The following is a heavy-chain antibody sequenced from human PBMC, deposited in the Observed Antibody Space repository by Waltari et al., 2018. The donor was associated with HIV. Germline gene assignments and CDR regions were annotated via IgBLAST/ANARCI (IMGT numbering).Heavy chain of an antibody. CDR1: GGSISSGGYY. D-gene: IGHD5-18*01. J-gene: IGHJ4*02. V-gene: IGHV4-31*03. CDR3: ARWGGLQVWPTFDY. Sequence: QVQLQESGPGLVKPSQTLSLTCTVSGGSISSGGYYWSWIRQHPGKGLAWIGYIFCRGRNYENPSLKSRVTISVYTSKNQFSLKLSSVTAVYTSVYYCARWGGLQVWPTFDYWGQGTLVTVSS. CDR2: IFCRGRN.